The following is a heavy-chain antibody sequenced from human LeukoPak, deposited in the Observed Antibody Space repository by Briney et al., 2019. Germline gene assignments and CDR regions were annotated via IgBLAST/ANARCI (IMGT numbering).Heavy chain of an antibody. J-gene: IGHJ4*02. CDR2: INSDETST. CDR3: ARGGNYVGFDY. V-gene: IGHV3-74*01. Sequence: GGSQRLSCAASGFTFSFYWTHWVRQAPGKGLVWVSRINSDETSTNYADSVRGRFTISRDNAKNTLYLQMNSLRAEDTAVYYCARGGNYVGFDYWGQGTLVTVSS. D-gene: IGHD4-23*01. CDR1: GFTFSFYW.